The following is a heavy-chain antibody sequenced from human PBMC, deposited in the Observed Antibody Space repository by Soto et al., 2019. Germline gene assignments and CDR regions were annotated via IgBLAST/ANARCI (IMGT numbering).Heavy chain of an antibody. CDR2: ISAYNGNT. D-gene: IGHD6-13*01. J-gene: IGHJ4*02. V-gene: IGHV1-18*01. CDR3: ARASVAAAASHLVY. CDR1: GYTFNTYG. Sequence: QVQLVQSGAEVKKPGASVKVSCKASGYTFNTYGISWVRQAPGQGLEWTGWISAYNGNTNYAQKVQGRVTMTTDTSTSTAYMELRSLTSDDTAVYYCARASVAAAASHLVYWGQGTLVTVSS.